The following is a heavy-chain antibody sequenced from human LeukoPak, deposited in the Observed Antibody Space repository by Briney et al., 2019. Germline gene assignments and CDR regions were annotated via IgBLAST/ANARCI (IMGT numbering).Heavy chain of an antibody. CDR1: GGSISSYY. CDR2: IYYSGST. J-gene: IGHJ4*02. V-gene: IGHV4-59*01. Sequence: SETLSLTCTVSGGSISSYYWSWIRQPPGKGLEWIGYIYYSGSTNYNPSLKSRVTISVDTSKNQFSLKLSSVTAADTAVYYCAREVFCSGYYTDWGQGTLVTVSS. CDR3: AREVFCSGYYTD. D-gene: IGHD3-3*01.